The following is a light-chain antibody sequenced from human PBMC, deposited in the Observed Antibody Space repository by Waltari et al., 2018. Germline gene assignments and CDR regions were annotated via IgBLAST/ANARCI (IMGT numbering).Light chain of an antibody. V-gene: IGKV3-15*01. CDR1: PSVSNN. CDR2: GAS. CDR3: QQYDTWPPLT. J-gene: IGKJ4*01. Sequence: EIVMTQSPATLSVSPGEGASPSCRASPSVSNNLAWYQQKPGQAPRLLVYGASTRATGIPARFSGSGSGTEFTLTISSLQSEDFALYYCQQYDTWPPLTFGGGTKVEIK.